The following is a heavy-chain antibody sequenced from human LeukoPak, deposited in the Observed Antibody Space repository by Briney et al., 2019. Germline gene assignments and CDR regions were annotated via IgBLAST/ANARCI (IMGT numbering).Heavy chain of an antibody. D-gene: IGHD2-15*01. CDR1: GGSISSYY. Sequence: PSETQSLTCTVSGGSISSYYWSWLRQPPGKGLEWIGYIYYSGSTNYNPSLKSRVTISLDTSKNQFSLNLTSVTAADTAVYYCARAYCSGGSCYSSRGMLDPWGQGTLVTVSS. J-gene: IGHJ5*02. CDR3: ARAYCSGGSCYSSRGMLDP. CDR2: IYYSGST. V-gene: IGHV4-59*01.